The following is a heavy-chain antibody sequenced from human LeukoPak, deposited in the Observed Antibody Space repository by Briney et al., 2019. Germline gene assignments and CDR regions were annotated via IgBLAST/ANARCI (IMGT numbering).Heavy chain of an antibody. CDR2: INPSGGST. V-gene: IGHV1-46*01. J-gene: IGHJ4*02. CDR3: ASTGGDRYSSSWYYFDY. Sequence: GASVKVSCKASGYTFTSYYMHWVRQAPGQWLEWMGIINPSGGSTSYAQKFQGRVTMTRDTSTSTVYMELSSLRSEDTAVYYCASTGGDRYSSSWYYFDYWGQGTLVTVSS. D-gene: IGHD6-13*01. CDR1: GYTFTSYY.